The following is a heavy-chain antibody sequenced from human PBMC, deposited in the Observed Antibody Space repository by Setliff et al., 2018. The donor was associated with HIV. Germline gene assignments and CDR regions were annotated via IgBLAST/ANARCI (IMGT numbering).Heavy chain of an antibody. Sequence: ETLSLTCTVSGGSIKSSSYYWGWIRQPPGKGLEWIGSIYYSGNTYYNPSLKSRVTISTDTSRNQFSLRLSSVTAADTAVYYCVRQGAVTGHSFDSWGPGALVTVSS. J-gene: IGHJ4*02. CDR2: IYYSGNT. V-gene: IGHV4-39*01. D-gene: IGHD6-19*01. CDR3: VRQGAVTGHSFDS. CDR1: GGSIKSSSYY.